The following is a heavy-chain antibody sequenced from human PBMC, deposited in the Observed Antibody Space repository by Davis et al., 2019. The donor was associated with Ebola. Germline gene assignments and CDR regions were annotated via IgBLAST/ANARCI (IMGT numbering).Heavy chain of an antibody. Sequence: GGSLRLSCAASGFTFSNAWMSWVRQAPGKGLEWVGRIKSKTDGGTTDYAAPVKGRFTISRDDSKNTLYLQMNSLKTEDTAVYYCARDLITGTLDYWGQGTLVTVSS. V-gene: IGHV3-15*01. CDR2: IKSKTDGGTT. CDR1: GFTFSNAW. CDR3: ARDLITGTLDY. J-gene: IGHJ4*02. D-gene: IGHD1-20*01.